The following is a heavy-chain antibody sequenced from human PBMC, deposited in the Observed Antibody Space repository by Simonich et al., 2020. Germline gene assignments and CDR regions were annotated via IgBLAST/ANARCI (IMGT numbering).Heavy chain of an antibody. CDR3: AKDSSLVGATDWFDP. D-gene: IGHD1-26*01. Sequence: EVQLLESGGGLVQPGGSLRLSCAASGFTFSSYAMSWVCQAPGKGLGWVSAISGSGGSTYYADSVKGRFTISRDNSKNTLYLQMNSLRAEDTAVYYCAKDSSLVGATDWFDPWGQGTLVTVSS. CDR1: GFTFSSYA. J-gene: IGHJ5*02. V-gene: IGHV3-23*01. CDR2: ISGSGGST.